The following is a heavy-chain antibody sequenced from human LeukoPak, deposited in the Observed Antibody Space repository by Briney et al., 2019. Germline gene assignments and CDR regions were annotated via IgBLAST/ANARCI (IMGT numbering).Heavy chain of an antibody. D-gene: IGHD6-19*01. V-gene: IGHV1-2*02. CDR1: GYTFTGYY. J-gene: IGHJ4*02. Sequence: ASVKVSCKASGYTFTGYYMHWVRQAPGQGLEWMGWINPNSGGTNYAQKFQGRVTMTRDTSISTAYMELSRLRSDDTAVYYCARQDSSGWGFDYWGQGPLVTVSS. CDR2: INPNSGGT. CDR3: ARQDSSGWGFDY.